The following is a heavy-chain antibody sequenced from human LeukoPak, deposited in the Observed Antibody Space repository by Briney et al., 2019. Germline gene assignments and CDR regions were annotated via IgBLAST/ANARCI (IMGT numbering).Heavy chain of an antibody. D-gene: IGHD2-8*01. CDR2: INPNSGGT. CDR3: ARDETVLGYCTNGVCPQFDY. V-gene: IGHV1-2*02. Sequence: ASVKLSCKASGYTFTGYYMHWVRQAPGQGLEWMGWINPNSGGTNYAQKFQGRVTMTRDTSISTAYMELSRLRSDDTAVYYCARDETVLGYCTNGVCPQFDYWGQGTLVTVSS. CDR1: GYTFTGYY. J-gene: IGHJ4*02.